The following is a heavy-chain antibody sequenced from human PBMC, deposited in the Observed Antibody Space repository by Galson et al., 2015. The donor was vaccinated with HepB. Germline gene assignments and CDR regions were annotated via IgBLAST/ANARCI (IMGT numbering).Heavy chain of an antibody. CDR3: ASISVAAAGSSLGYFQH. D-gene: IGHD6-13*01. V-gene: IGHV1-69*13. CDR2: IIPIFGTA. J-gene: IGHJ1*01. Sequence: SVKVSCKASGGTFSSYAISWVRQAPGQGLEWMGGIIPIFGTASYAQKFQGRVTITADESTSTAYMELSSLRSEDTAVYYCASISVAAAGSSLGYFQHWGQGTLVTVSS. CDR1: GGTFSSYA.